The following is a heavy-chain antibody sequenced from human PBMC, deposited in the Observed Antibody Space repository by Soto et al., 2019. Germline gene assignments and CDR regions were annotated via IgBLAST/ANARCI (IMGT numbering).Heavy chain of an antibody. CDR2: IYYIGST. V-gene: IGHV4-39*01. CDR1: GGSISSSSYY. Sequence: SETLSLTCTASGGSISSSSYYWGWIRQPPGKGLEWIGSIYYIGSTYYNPSLKSRVTISADTSKNQISLKLSSLTAAATAVYSCARTSIPSQETAVASSYYYGMGVWGQGYTVTVSS. CDR3: ARTSIPSQETAVASSYYYGMGV. J-gene: IGHJ6*02. D-gene: IGHD2-15*01.